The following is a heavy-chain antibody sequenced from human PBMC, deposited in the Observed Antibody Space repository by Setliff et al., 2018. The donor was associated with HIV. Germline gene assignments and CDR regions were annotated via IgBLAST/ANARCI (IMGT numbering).Heavy chain of an antibody. CDR2: INWDGGST. J-gene: IGHJ4*02. D-gene: IGHD3-10*01. CDR3: AKASGSGTYFPSPPDS. V-gene: IGHV3-43D*03. Sequence: PGGSLRLSCAASGFTFSTYAMSWVRQSPGKGLEWVSLINWDGGSTYYSDSVKGRFTISRDNNKNSLYLEMNSLRGEDTAFYFCAKASGSGTYFPSPPDSWGQGTLVTVSS. CDR1: GFTFSTYA.